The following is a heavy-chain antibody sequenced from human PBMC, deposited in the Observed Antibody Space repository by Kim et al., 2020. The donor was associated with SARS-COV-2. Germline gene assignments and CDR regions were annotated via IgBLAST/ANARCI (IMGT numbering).Heavy chain of an antibody. CDR2: T. Sequence: TVYARKFQARVTLTSDSSISTVYMELSSLTSDDTAMYYCARGIRGGVDYWGQGTLVSVSS. CDR3: ARGIRGGVDY. V-gene: IGHV1-8*01. D-gene: IGHD2-15*01. J-gene: IGHJ4*02.